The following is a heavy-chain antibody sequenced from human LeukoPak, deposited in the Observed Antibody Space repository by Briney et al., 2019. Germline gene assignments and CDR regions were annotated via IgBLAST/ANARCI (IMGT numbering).Heavy chain of an antibody. CDR2: ISGRGGST. CDR3: AKDYNYEILTSYPNGFFDY. Sequence: GGSLRLSCAPPGYTFSRYAMSCVRQAPGKGLEWGSDISGRGGSTYDAVSVKWRFTICRDNSKNTLYLQITSLRDEDTAVYYCAKDYNYEILTSYPNGFFDYWGQGTLVTVSS. D-gene: IGHD3-9*01. CDR1: GYTFSRYA. J-gene: IGHJ4*02. V-gene: IGHV3-23*01.